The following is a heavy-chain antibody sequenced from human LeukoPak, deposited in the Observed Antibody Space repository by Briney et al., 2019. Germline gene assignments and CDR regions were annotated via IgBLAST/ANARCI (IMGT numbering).Heavy chain of an antibody. CDR3: ARDYNFDY. CDR1: GFTFSSYE. Sequence: GGALRLSCAASGFTFSSYEMTWVRQAPGKGLEWISYISSSGSAIYYADSVKGRFTISRDNAKNSLYLQMNSLRAEDTAVYYCARDYNFDYWGQGTLVTVSS. J-gene: IGHJ4*02. CDR2: ISSSGSAI. V-gene: IGHV3-48*03.